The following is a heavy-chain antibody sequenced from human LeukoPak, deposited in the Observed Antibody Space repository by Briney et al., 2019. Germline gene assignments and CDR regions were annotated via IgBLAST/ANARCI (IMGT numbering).Heavy chain of an antibody. J-gene: IGHJ4*02. CDR3: ARDLRTRRAAAGTGY. Sequence: ASVKVSCKVSGYTLTELSMHWVRQAPGKGLEWMGGFDPEDGETIYAQKFQGRVTMTEDTSTDTAYMELSSLRSDDTAVYYCARDLRTRRAAAGTGYWGQGTLVTVSS. D-gene: IGHD6-13*01. CDR1: GYTLTELS. CDR2: FDPEDGET. V-gene: IGHV1-24*01.